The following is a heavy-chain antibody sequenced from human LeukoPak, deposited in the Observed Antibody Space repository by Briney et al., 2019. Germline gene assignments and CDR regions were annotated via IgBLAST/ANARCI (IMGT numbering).Heavy chain of an antibody. CDR1: GGSISSGSYY. CDR2: IYTSGST. V-gene: IGHV4-61*02. D-gene: IGHD2-2*01. CDR3: ASGDRYCSSTSCPFDY. J-gene: IGHJ4*02. Sequence: PSETLSLTCTVSGGSISSGSYYWSWIRQPAGKGLEWIGRIYTSGSTNYNPSLKSRVTISVDTSKNQFSLKLSSVTAADTAVYYCASGDRYCSSTSCPFDYWGQGTLVTVSS.